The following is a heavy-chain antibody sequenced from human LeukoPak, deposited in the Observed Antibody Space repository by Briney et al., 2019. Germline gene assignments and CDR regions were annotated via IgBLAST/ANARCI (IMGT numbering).Heavy chain of an antibody. CDR2: IYYSGST. Sequence: PSETLSLTCTVSGGSISSYYWSWIRQPPGKGLEWIGYIYYSGSTNYNPSLKSRVTISVDTSKNQFSLKLSSVTAADTAVYYCARAPYYFDCWGQGTLVTVSS. CDR3: ARAPYYFDC. V-gene: IGHV4-59*01. J-gene: IGHJ4*02. CDR1: GGSISSYY.